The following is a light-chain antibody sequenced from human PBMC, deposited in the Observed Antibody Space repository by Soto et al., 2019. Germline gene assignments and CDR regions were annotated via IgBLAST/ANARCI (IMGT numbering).Light chain of an antibody. Sequence: DIQMAQSPSTLSAFLGDRVTLTCRASQNINNWLAWYQQKPGKAPKLLIYDGSTLESAVPSRFSGSGSGTAFTLTLTSLQSDDFATSCCQQYSTYCPSWTVGQGTKVDIK. CDR1: QNINNW. J-gene: IGKJ1*01. V-gene: IGKV1-5*01. CDR2: DGS. CDR3: QQYSTYCPSWT.